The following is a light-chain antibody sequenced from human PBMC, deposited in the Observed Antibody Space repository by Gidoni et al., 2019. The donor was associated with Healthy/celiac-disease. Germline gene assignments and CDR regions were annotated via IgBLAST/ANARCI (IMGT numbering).Light chain of an antibody. V-gene: IGKV1-39*01. CDR3: QQSYSTPYT. Sequence: DIQMTPSPSSLSASVGDRVTITCRASQSISSYLNWYQQKPGKAPKLLIYAASSLQSGVPSRFSGSGSGTDFTLTISSLQPEDFATYYCQQSYSTPYTFGRGPSWRSN. CDR1: QSISSY. CDR2: AAS. J-gene: IGKJ2*01.